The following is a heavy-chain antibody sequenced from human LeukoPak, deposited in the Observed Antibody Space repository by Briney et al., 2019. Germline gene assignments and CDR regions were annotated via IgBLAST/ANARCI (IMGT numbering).Heavy chain of an antibody. CDR3: ARALSQLAGFYYYYYYMDV. D-gene: IGHD6-19*01. CDR1: GYTFTGYY. V-gene: IGHV1-2*02. CDR2: INPNSGGT. J-gene: IGHJ6*03. Sequence: ASVKVSCKASGYTFTGYYMHWVRQAPGQGLEWMGWINPNSGGTNYAQKFQGRVTMTRDTSISTAYMELSRLRSDDTAVYYCARALSQLAGFYYYYYYMDVWGKGTTVTISS.